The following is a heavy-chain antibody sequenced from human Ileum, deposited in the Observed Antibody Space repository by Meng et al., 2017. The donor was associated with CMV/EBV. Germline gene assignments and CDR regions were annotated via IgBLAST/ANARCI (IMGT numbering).Heavy chain of an antibody. CDR1: GGSISNYY. Sequence: QGQLQESGPGLVKTSKTLSLTCYVSGGSISNYYWSWIRQPAGKGLEWIAHIYTSGTTNYNPSLKSRVTMSVDTSRNQFSLKLTSVTAADTAVYYCARNYGSGNWNFFHYWGQGTLVTVSS. CDR3: ARNYGSGNWNFFHY. J-gene: IGHJ4*02. CDR2: IYTSGTT. D-gene: IGHD3-10*01. V-gene: IGHV4-4*07.